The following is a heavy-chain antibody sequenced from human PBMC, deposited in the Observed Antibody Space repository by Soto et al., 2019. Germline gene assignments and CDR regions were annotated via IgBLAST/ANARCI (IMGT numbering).Heavy chain of an antibody. J-gene: IGHJ6*02. Sequence: GGSLRLSCAASGFTFSSYAMSWVRQAPGKGLEWVSTISGSGGSTYYADSVNGRFTISRDNSKNTLYLQMNSLRAEDTAVYYCAKVYSGSYAGMDVWGHGTTVTVSS. CDR3: AKVYSGSYAGMDV. V-gene: IGHV3-23*01. CDR2: ISGSGGST. D-gene: IGHD1-26*01. CDR1: GFTFSSYA.